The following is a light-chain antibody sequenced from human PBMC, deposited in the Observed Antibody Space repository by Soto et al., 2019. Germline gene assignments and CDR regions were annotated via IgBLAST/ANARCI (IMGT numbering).Light chain of an antibody. CDR1: QDISNY. CDR2: DAT. CDR3: QQYDNLPPRVT. Sequence: DIQMTQSPSSLSASMGDRVTFTCQASQDISNYLNWYQQKPGKAPKLLIFDATNLETGVPSRFSGSGSGTHFTFTISSLQPEDIATYYCQQYDNLPPRVTFGPGTKVDIK. V-gene: IGKV1-33*01. J-gene: IGKJ3*01.